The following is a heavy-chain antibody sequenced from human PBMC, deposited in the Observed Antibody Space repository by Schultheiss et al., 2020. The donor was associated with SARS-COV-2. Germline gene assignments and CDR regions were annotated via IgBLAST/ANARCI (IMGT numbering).Heavy chain of an antibody. D-gene: IGHD3-22*01. V-gene: IGHV3-30*18. CDR2: ISYDGSNK. J-gene: IGHJ4*02. CDR3: AKDERGRNYYDSSGYSSRGPDY. Sequence: GGSLRLSCAASGFTFSSYGMHWVRQAPGKGLEWVAVISYDGSNKYYADSVKGRFTISRDNSKNTLYLQMNSLRAEDTAVYYCAKDERGRNYYDSSGYSSRGPDYWGQGTLVTVAS. CDR1: GFTFSSYG.